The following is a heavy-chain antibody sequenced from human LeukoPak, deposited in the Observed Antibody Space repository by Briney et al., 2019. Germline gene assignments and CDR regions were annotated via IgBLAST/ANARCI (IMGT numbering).Heavy chain of an antibody. CDR3: ARVAAEVVGVPGAIGFGWLRRDYYYMDV. CDR1: GYTFIGYY. V-gene: IGHV1-46*01. CDR2: INPSGGST. J-gene: IGHJ6*03. D-gene: IGHD2-2*02. Sequence: ASVKVSCEASGYTFIGYYMHWVRQAPGEGLEWMGMINPSGGSTSYAQKFQGRVTMTRDMSTSTVYMELSSLRSEDTAVYYCARVAAEVVGVPGAIGFGWLRRDYYYMDVWGKGTTVIVSS.